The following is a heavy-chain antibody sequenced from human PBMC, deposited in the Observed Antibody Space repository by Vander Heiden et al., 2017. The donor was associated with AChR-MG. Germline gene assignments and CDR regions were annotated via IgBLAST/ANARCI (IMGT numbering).Heavy chain of an antibody. CDR3: ASAGRAVYYYYMDV. Sequence: EVQLLESGGGLVQPGGSLRLSCAASGFTFSSYAMSWVRQAPGKGLEWVSAISGSGGSTYYADSVKGRFTISRDNSKNTLYLQMNSLRAEDTAVYYCASAGRAVYYYYMDVWGKGTTVTVSS. D-gene: IGHD6-25*01. V-gene: IGHV3-23*01. CDR1: GFTFSSYA. J-gene: IGHJ6*03. CDR2: ISGSGGST.